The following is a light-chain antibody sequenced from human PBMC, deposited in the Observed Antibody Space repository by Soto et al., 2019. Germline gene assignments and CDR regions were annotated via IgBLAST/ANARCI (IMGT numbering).Light chain of an antibody. V-gene: IGKV1-39*01. CDR3: QQSYSTPLT. CDR2: AAS. J-gene: IGKJ1*01. CDR1: HTIDNS. Sequence: DIQMTQSPSSLSASVGDRVTITCRASHTIDNSLNWYQQKPGKVPNLLIYAASSLQSGVPSRFSGSGSGTEFTLTISSLQPEDFAAYYCQQSYSTPLTFGRGTKVEIK.